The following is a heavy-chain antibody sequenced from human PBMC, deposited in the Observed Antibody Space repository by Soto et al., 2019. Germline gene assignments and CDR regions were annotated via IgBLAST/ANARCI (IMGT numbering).Heavy chain of an antibody. CDR3: ARHCSSTSCFVY. Sequence: SETLSLTCTVSGGSISSYYCGWIRQPPGKGLEWIGYIYDSGSTNYNPSLKSRVTISVDTSKKQFSLNLSSVTAADTAVYYCARHCSSTSCFVYWGQGTLVTVSS. CDR1: GGSISSYY. J-gene: IGHJ4*02. D-gene: IGHD2-2*01. V-gene: IGHV4-59*08. CDR2: IYDSGST.